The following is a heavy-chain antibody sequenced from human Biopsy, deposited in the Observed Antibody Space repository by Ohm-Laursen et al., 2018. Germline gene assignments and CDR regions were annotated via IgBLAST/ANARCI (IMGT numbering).Heavy chain of an antibody. V-gene: IGHV4-34*01. D-gene: IGHD5-12*01. CDR1: GGSFSGSY. J-gene: IGHJ4*02. CDR2: ISHSGST. CDR3: ARWEVGYSANDLRFDY. Sequence: SDTLSLTCAVYGGSFSGSYWTWIRQPPGKGLEWLGEISHSGSTNHNPSLKSRVTISMDTSKNQFSLKLTSVTAADTAVYYCARWEVGYSANDLRFDYWGQGTLVTVSS.